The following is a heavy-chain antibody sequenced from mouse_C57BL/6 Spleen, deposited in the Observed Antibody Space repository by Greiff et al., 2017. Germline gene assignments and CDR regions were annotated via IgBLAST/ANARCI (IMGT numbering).Heavy chain of an antibody. D-gene: IGHD2-3*01. CDR2: IDPSDSYT. V-gene: IGHV1-69*01. CDR1: GYTFTSYW. CDR3: ARGWLKAMDY. Sequence: VQLQQPGAELVMPGASVKLSCKASGYTFTSYWMHWVKQRPGQGLEWIGEIDPSDSYTNYNQKFKGKSTLTVDKSSSTAYMQLSSLTSEDSAVYYCARGWLKAMDYWGQGTSVTVSS. J-gene: IGHJ4*01.